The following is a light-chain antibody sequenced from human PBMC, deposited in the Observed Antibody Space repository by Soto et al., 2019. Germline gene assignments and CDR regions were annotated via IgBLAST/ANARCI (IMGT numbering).Light chain of an antibody. CDR2: GNN. Sequence: QSVLTQPPSVSGAPGQSVTISCTGSSSNIGAGYDVHWYQRLPGAAPRLLIYGNNHRPSGVPYRFSASRSGPSAFLAITGLQAEDEADYYCQSYDSSLNWVFGGGTKLTVL. V-gene: IGLV1-40*01. CDR1: SSNIGAGYD. CDR3: QSYDSSLNWV. J-gene: IGLJ3*02.